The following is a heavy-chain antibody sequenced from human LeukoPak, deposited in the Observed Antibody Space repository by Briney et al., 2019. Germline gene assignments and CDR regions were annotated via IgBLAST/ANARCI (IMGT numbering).Heavy chain of an antibody. CDR1: GCTFTDYY. V-gene: IGHV1-2*02. CDR2: INPNSGGT. Sequence: ASVKVSCKASGCTFTDYYMHWVRQAPGQGLEWMGWINPNSGGTNYAQKFQDRVTMTRDTSISTAYMELSRLRSGDTAVYYCTVRERDYWGQGTLVTVSS. CDR3: TVRERDY. J-gene: IGHJ4*02. D-gene: IGHD3-10*01.